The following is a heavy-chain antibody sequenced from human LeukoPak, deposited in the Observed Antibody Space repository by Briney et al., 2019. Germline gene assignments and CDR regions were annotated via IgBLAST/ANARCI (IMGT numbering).Heavy chain of an antibody. J-gene: IGHJ1*01. CDR3: ARGKYDSSPFLQH. Sequence: PGGSLRLSCAASGFTFSSYWMHWVRQAPGKGLVWVSRINTDGSSTSYADSVKGRFTISRDNAKNSMYLQMNSLRAEDTAVYYCARGKYDSSPFLQHWGQGTLVTVSS. D-gene: IGHD3-22*01. CDR1: GFTFSSYW. V-gene: IGHV3-74*01. CDR2: INTDGSST.